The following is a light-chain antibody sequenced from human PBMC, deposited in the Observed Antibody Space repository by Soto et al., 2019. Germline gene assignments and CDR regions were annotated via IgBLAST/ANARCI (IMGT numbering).Light chain of an antibody. J-gene: IGLJ3*02. CDR3: AAWDDSLNGWV. CDR1: SSNIGSNT. CDR2: SNN. V-gene: IGLV1-44*01. Sequence: QSVLTQPPSASGTPGQRVTISCSGSSSNIGSNTVNWYQQLPGTAPKLLIYSNNQRPSGVPDRFSGSKSGTSASLAISVLQSEDEAEYSCAAWDDSLNGWVFGGGTKVTVL.